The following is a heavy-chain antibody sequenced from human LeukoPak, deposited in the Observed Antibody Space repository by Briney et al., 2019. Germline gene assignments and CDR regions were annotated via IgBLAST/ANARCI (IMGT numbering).Heavy chain of an antibody. D-gene: IGHD7-27*01. V-gene: IGHV3-23*01. Sequence: GGSLRLSCAASGFPFSSYAMSWVRQAPGKGLEWVSSITDRGDYTYYADSVKGRFTISRDNAKNSLYLQMNSLRAEDTAVYYCARSLPGNWFDPWGQGTLVTVSA. CDR3: ARSLPGNWFDP. J-gene: IGHJ5*02. CDR2: ITDRGDYT. CDR1: GFPFSSYA.